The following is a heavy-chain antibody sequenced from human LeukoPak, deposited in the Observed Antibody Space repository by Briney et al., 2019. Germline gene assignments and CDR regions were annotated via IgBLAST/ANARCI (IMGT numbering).Heavy chain of an antibody. V-gene: IGHV3-48*01. CDR2: ISGSSSTI. Sequence: GGSLRLSSAASGFTFSTYSMNWVRQPPGKRLEWISYISGSSSTIYNADSVKGRFTISRDNAKNSLYLQMNTLRAEDTAVYYCARDRDQQPLDYWGQGTLVTVSS. CDR3: ARDRDQQPLDY. CDR1: GFTFSTYS. D-gene: IGHD6-13*01. J-gene: IGHJ4*02.